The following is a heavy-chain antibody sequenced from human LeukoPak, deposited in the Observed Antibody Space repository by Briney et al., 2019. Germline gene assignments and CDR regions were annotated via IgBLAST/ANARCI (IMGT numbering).Heavy chain of an antibody. Sequence: GGSLRLSCVASGFTFSSYPMTWVRQAPGKGLEWVSAMSGSGDRSVYGDSVKGRFTISRDSSKNTLYLQMNSLRAEDTAVYYCAKESYYDSFIPKTWGQGTLVTVSS. CDR3: AKESYYDSFIPKT. D-gene: IGHD3-22*01. J-gene: IGHJ4*02. CDR1: GFTFSSYP. CDR2: MSGSGDRS. V-gene: IGHV3-23*01.